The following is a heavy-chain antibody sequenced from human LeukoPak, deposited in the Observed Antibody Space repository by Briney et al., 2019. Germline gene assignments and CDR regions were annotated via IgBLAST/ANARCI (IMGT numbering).Heavy chain of an antibody. J-gene: IGHJ3*02. Sequence: PGGSLRLSCAASGFTFRGSALHWVRQGSGKGLEWVGRIRSIANSYATTYTASVKGRFTISRDDSKNTAYLQMNSLETEDTAVYYCTLPATEASAFAMWGQGTMVTVSP. V-gene: IGHV3-73*01. CDR3: TLPATEASAFAM. D-gene: IGHD4-17*01. CDR1: GFTFRGSA. CDR2: IRSIANSYAT.